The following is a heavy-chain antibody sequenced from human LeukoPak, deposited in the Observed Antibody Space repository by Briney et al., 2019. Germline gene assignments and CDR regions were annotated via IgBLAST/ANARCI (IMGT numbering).Heavy chain of an antibody. Sequence: PGGSLRLSCTAPGFSFSGHWMHWARHLPGKGLVWVSRISPTGSTTSYADSVKGRFTVSRDNAKNTLYLQVNNLRAEDTAVYYCARGPNSNWSGLDFWGQGTLLTVSS. CDR3: ARGPNSNWSGLDF. D-gene: IGHD6-6*01. CDR1: GFSFSGHW. CDR2: ISPTGSTT. V-gene: IGHV3-74*01. J-gene: IGHJ4*02.